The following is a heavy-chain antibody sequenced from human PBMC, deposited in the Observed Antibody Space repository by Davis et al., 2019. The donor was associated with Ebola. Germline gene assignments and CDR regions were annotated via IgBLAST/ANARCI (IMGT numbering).Heavy chain of an antibody. D-gene: IGHD3-10*01. V-gene: IGHV5-51*01. J-gene: IGHJ4*02. CDR2: IYPSDSDT. Sequence: KVSCKGSGYNFITYWIGWVRQMPGKGLEWMGIIYPSDSDTIYSPSFQGQVTISVDKSISTAFLQWSSLKASDTAIYYCAINFASGTYYNAAGYWGQGTLVTVSS. CDR1: GYNFITYW. CDR3: AINFASGTYYNAAGY.